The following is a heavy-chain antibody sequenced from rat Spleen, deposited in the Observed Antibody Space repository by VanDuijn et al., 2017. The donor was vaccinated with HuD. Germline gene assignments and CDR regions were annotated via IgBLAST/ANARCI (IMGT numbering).Heavy chain of an antibody. J-gene: IGHJ2*01. V-gene: IGHV2S63*01. CDR1: GFSLTDFS. D-gene: IGHD5-1*01. CDR3: ARELGRGYFFDY. CDR2: VWSVGST. Sequence: VQLKESGPGLVQPSQTLSLTCTVSGFSLTDFSVHWVRQPPGKNLEWMGVVWSVGSTEYNSALKSRLSISRDTSKSQVFLEMNSLQTEDTATYYCARELGRGYFFDYWGQGVMVTVSS.